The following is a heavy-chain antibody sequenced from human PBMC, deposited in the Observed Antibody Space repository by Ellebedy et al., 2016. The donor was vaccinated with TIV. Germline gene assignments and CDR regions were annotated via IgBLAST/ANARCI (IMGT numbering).Heavy chain of an antibody. V-gene: IGHV1-24*01. D-gene: IGHD3-3*01. CDR2: FDPEDGET. CDR3: AEFWSGYYKRGGVDY. CDR1: GYTLTELS. J-gene: IGHJ4*02. Sequence: ASVKVSCXVSGYTLTELSMHWVRQAPGKGLEWMGGFDPEDGETIYAQKFQGRVTMTEDTSTDTAYMELSSLRSEDTAVYYCAEFWSGYYKRGGVDYWGQGTLVTVSS.